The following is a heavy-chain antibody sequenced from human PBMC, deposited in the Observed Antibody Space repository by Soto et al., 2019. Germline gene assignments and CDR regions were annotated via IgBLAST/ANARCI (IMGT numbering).Heavy chain of an antibody. J-gene: IGHJ4*02. V-gene: IGHV1-3*01. D-gene: IGHD1-26*01. Sequence: QVQFVQSGAEVKKPGASVKLSCKACGDTFGSNAMHWVRQATGQRLEWMGWIIGGSGNTKYSRNFQGRVTITWDTSASTVYMELTSLRSDDTAVYFCARGSGSFFPFFDSWGQGTLVTVSS. CDR2: IIGGSGNT. CDR1: GDTFGSNA. CDR3: ARGSGSFFPFFDS.